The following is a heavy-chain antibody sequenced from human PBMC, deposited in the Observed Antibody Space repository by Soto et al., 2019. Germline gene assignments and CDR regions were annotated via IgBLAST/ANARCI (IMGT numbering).Heavy chain of an antibody. J-gene: IGHJ4*02. CDR1: GGAFTSYS. CDR3: ARDNTGLDY. D-gene: IGHD1-1*01. V-gene: IGHV1-69*12. Sequence: QVHLVQSGAEVKKPGSSVKVSCKASGGAFTSYSFHWVRQAPGQGLEWMGGIIPMSGTTNYALKFQGRVTMTADVPTNIAYIELSSLRSEDTAIYYCARDNTGLDYWGQGTLVTVSS. CDR2: IIPMSGTT.